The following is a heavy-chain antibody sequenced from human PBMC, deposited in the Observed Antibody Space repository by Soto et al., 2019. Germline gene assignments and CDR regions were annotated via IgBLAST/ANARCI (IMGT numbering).Heavy chain of an antibody. D-gene: IGHD3-9*01. Sequence: EVQLVESGGGLVKAGGSLRLFCTASGFTFRNYNMNWVRQAPGKGLEWVSSISTGVAYMFYDDSVKGRITISRDNAQNSLFLQIDSPRAEHTGVYYCARHIDSPGGDYFDSWSQGTLGTVSS. CDR3: ARHIDSPGGDYFDS. V-gene: IGHV3-21*06. CDR1: GFTFRNYN. J-gene: IGHJ4*02. CDR2: ISTGVAYM.